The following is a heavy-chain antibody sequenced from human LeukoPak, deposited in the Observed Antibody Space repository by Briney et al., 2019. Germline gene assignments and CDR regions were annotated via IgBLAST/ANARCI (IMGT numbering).Heavy chain of an antibody. CDR3: AAAQLRGVNYYYYGMDV. D-gene: IGHD3-10*01. CDR2: IFFGSCNT. V-gene: IGHV1-58*02. Sequence: SSVKVSCKASGFTFTSSAMQWVRQARGQRLDGIGLIFFGSCNTNYAQKFQERVTITIDIHTITADMYLSKLTADSAAVHYCAAAQLRGVNYYYYGMDVWGQGTTVTVSS. J-gene: IGHJ6*01. CDR1: GFTFTSSA.